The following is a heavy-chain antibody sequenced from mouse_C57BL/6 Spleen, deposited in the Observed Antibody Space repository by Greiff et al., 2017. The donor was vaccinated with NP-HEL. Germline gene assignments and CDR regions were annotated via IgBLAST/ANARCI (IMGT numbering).Heavy chain of an antibody. CDR2: ISSGGSYT. CDR1: GFTFSSYG. CDR3: ARRLPDWYFDV. V-gene: IGHV5-6*01. Sequence: EVQLVESGGDLVKPGGSLKLSCAASGFTFSSYGMSWVRQTPDKRLEWVANISSGGSYTYYPDSVKGRFTISRDNAKNTLYLQMSSLKSEDTAMYYCARRLPDWYFDVWGTGTTVTVSS. J-gene: IGHJ1*03. D-gene: IGHD5-5*01.